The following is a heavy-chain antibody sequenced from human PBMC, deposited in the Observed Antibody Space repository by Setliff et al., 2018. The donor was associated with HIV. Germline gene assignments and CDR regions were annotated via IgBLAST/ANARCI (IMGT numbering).Heavy chain of an antibody. CDR3: AKAQYSQTRTLGY. Sequence: GGSLRLSCEASGLTFSRYGMHWVRQAPGKGLEWVTVISYDGINKYYADSVKGRFIISRDNSRNTLYLQMNSLRVDDTAVYYCAKAQYSQTRTLGYWGQGTLVTVPQ. V-gene: IGHV3-30*18. CDR1: GLTFSRYG. D-gene: IGHD6-6*01. CDR2: ISYDGINK. J-gene: IGHJ4*02.